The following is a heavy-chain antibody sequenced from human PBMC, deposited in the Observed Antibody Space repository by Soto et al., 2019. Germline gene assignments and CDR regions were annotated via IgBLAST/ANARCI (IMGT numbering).Heavy chain of an antibody. D-gene: IGHD3-10*01. CDR3: AKNSGWFNT. CDR1: GFPFSSTD. Sequence: EFQVLQSGGGLVQPGGSLTLSCAASGFPFSSTDMTWVRQAPGKGLEWVSTIDGSGGTTYYADSVKGRFTISRDNSINTVFLQMNSLRADDTALYFCAKNSGWFNTWGQRALVTVSS. CDR2: IDGSGGTT. V-gene: IGHV3-23*01. J-gene: IGHJ5*02.